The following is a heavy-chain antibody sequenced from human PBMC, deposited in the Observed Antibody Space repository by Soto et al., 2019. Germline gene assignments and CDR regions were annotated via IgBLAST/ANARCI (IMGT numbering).Heavy chain of an antibody. Sequence: GGSLRLSCAASGFTFDDYTMHWVRQAPGKGLEWVSLISWDGGSTYYADSVKGRFTISRDNSKNSLYLQMNSLRTEDTALYYCAKDIFAWNYIYYYYGMDVWGQGTTVTVSS. CDR3: AKDIFAWNYIYYYYGMDV. CDR1: GFTFDDYT. V-gene: IGHV3-43*01. CDR2: ISWDGGST. J-gene: IGHJ6*02. D-gene: IGHD1-7*01.